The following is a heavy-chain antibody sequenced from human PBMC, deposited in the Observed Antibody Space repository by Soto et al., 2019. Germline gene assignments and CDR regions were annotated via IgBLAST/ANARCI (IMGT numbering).Heavy chain of an antibody. CDR3: ARVGSGSYYYYYGMDV. V-gene: IGHV1-46*01. CDR1: GYTFTGYG. D-gene: IGHD1-26*01. J-gene: IGHJ6*02. Sequence: GASVKVSCKASGYTFTGYGITWVRQAPGQGLEWMGIINPSGGSTSYAQKFQGRVTMTRDTSTSTVYMELSSLRSEDTAVYYCARVGSGSYYYYYGMDVWGQGTTVTVS. CDR2: INPSGGST.